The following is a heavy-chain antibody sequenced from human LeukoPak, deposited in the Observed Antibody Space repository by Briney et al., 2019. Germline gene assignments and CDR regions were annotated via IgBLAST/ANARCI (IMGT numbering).Heavy chain of an antibody. D-gene: IGHD2-2*01. CDR1: GYTFTSYG. Sequence: GASVKVSRKASGYTFTSYGISWVRQAPGQGLEWMGWISAYNGNTNYAQKLQGRVTMTTDTSTSTAYMELRSLRSDDTAVYYCARAEYCSSTSCYEMGDYYYYGMDVWGQGTTVTVSS. CDR2: ISAYNGNT. J-gene: IGHJ6*02. V-gene: IGHV1-18*01. CDR3: ARAEYCSSTSCYEMGDYYYYGMDV.